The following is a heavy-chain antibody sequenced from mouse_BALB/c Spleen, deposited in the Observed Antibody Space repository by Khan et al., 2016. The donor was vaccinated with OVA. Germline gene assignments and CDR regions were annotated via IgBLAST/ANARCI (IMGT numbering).Heavy chain of an antibody. CDR2: IYYSGTV. V-gene: IGHV3-5*02. D-gene: IGHD1-1*01. Sequence: EVQLQESGPGLVKPSQTVSLTCTVTGISITSGNYRWSWIRQFPGNKLEWIVNIYYSGTVTSNPFLTRRTTITRDTSKNQFFLEMNSLTAEDTATYYCARDYGSLYWFFDVWGAGTTVTVSS. CDR1: GISITSGNYR. CDR3: ARDYGSLYWFFDV. J-gene: IGHJ1*01.